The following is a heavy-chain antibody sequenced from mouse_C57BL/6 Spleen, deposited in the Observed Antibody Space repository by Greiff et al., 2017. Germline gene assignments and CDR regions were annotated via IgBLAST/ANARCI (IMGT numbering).Heavy chain of an antibody. Sequence: EVQLQQSGAELVKPGASVKLSCTASGFNIKDYYMHWVKQRTEQGLEWIGRIDPEDGETKYAPKFQGKATITADTSSNTSYLQLSSLTSEDTAVYYCARSITTVVGYYAMDYGGQGTSVTVSS. CDR1: GFNIKDYY. V-gene: IGHV14-2*01. J-gene: IGHJ4*01. D-gene: IGHD1-1*01. CDR3: ARSITTVVGYYAMDY. CDR2: IDPEDGET.